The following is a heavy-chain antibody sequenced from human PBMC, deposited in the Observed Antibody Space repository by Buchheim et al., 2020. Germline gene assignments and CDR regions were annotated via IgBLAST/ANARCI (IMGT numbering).Heavy chain of an antibody. J-gene: IGHJ6*02. CDR3: ARFPGGHYFYGIDV. V-gene: IGHV3-48*03. CDR1: GFTFSTYE. CDR2: ISSGGPSI. Sequence: EVQLVESGGGLVQPGGSLRLSCAASGFTFSTYEMNWVRQAPGRGLAWVSYISSGGPSIYYADSVKRRLTISRDNAKNSLYLQMHSLRAEDTAVYFCARFPGGHYFYGIDVWGQGTT.